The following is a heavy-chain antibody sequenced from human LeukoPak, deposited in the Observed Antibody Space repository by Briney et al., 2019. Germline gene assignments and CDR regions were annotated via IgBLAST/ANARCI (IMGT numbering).Heavy chain of an antibody. CDR2: VRSSSGST. V-gene: IGHV3-23*01. Sequence: GGSLRLSCAASGFTFSSYAMSWARQAPGKGLEWVSAVRSSSGSTYYADSVKGRFTISRDNSKNTLYLQMNSLRAEDTAVYYCAKLQQLGGVDYWGQGTLVTVSS. J-gene: IGHJ4*02. CDR1: GFTFSSYA. D-gene: IGHD6-6*01. CDR3: AKLQQLGGVDY.